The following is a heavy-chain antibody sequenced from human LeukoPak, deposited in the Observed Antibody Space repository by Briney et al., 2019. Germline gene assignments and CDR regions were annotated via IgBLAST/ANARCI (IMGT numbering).Heavy chain of an antibody. D-gene: IGHD6-25*01. CDR3: ARHYSSGGYFDY. CDR1: GGSISSSSYY. V-gene: IGHV4-39*01. J-gene: IGHJ4*02. Sequence: SETLSLTCTVSGGSISSSSYYWGWIRQPPGKGLEWIGSIYYSGSTYYNPSLKSRVTISVDTSKNQFSLKLSSVTAADTAVYYCARHYSSGGYFDYWGQGTLVTVSS. CDR2: IYYSGST.